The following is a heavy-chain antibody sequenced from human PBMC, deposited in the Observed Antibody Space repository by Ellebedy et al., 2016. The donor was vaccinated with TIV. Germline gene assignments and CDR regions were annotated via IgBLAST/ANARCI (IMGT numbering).Heavy chain of an antibody. J-gene: IGHJ4*02. Sequence: SETLSLXXAVSGVSISSSWWSWVRRPPGMGLEWIGEIYHTGSTHYNPSLMSRLTISVDKSRNQLSLKVTSVTPADTAVYYCASHITMPGKRGFDYWGPGALVTVSS. CDR2: IYHTGST. CDR3: ASHITMPGKRGFDY. V-gene: IGHV4-4*02. CDR1: GVSISSSW. D-gene: IGHD1-14*01.